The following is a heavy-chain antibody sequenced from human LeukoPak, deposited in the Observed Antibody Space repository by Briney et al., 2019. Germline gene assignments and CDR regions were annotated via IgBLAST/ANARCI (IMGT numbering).Heavy chain of an antibody. V-gene: IGHV1-2*02. J-gene: IGHJ1*01. D-gene: IGHD6-19*01. CDR2: INPNSGGT. CDR1: GYTFTGYY. CDR3: ARVRSLQWLVQEYFQH. Sequence: ASVKVSCKASGYTFTGYYMHWVRQAPGQGLEWMGWINPNSGGTNYAQKFQGRVTMTRDTSISTAYMELSRLRSEDTAVYYCARVRSLQWLVQEYFQHWGQGTLVTVSS.